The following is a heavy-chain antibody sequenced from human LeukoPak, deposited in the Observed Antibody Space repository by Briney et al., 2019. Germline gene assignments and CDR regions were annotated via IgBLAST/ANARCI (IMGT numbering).Heavy chain of an antibody. CDR1: GYSFASYW. CDR3: ASRNTVTTSFDY. J-gene: IGHJ4*02. V-gene: IGHV5-51*01. D-gene: IGHD4-17*01. CDR2: IYPDESHI. Sequence: GESLKISCKGSGYSFASYWIGWVRQMPGKGLEWMGIIYPDESHIQYSPSLQGQVTISADKAINTAYLQWSSLKASDTAMYYCASRNTVTTSFDYWGQGTMVTVSS.